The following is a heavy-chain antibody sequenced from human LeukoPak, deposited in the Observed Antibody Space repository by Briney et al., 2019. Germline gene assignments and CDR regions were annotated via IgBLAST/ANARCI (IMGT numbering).Heavy chain of an antibody. CDR2: ISGSGENT. D-gene: IGHD3-9*01. CDR3: AKGSVNYDILTGSYFDY. CDR1: GFTFNTYA. Sequence: GGSLSLSCAASGFTFNTYAMNWVRQAPGKGLEWVSSISGSGENTYYADSVKGRFTISRDKSKNTLSLQMNSLRAEDTAVYYCAKGSVNYDILTGSYFDYWGQGTLVTVSS. V-gene: IGHV3-23*01. J-gene: IGHJ4*02.